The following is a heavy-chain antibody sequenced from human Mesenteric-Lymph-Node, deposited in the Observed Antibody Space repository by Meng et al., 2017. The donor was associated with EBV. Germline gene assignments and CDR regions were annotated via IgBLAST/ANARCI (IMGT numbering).Heavy chain of an antibody. CDR2: IYYSGST. CDR3: ARGGASDYCTGCVCYLWNY. J-gene: IGHJ4*02. D-gene: IGHD2-8*02. Sequence: HAQESVPDLVKPPQARSLTFNASGGYISSYYWRCIRQPPGKGLVWIWDIYYSGSTNYHPSLKSRVTISVDTSKNLFFLKLSSVTAADQGVNFCARGGASDYCTGCVCYLWNYWGQGTLVTVSS. CDR1: GGYISSYY. V-gene: IGHV4-59*01.